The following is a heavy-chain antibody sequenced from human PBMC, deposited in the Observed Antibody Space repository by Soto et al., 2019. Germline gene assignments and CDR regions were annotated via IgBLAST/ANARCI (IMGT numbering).Heavy chain of an antibody. CDR2: ISSNGSST. Sequence: PGGSLRLSCAASGFTFSTYAMHWVRQAPGKGLEYVSAISSNGSSTYYVDSVKGRFTISRDNSKNTLYLQMGSLRAEDMAVYYCARGPYYDPIHYFDYWGQGALVTVSS. CDR1: GFTFSTYA. CDR3: ARGPYYDPIHYFDY. J-gene: IGHJ4*02. D-gene: IGHD3-3*01. V-gene: IGHV3-64*02.